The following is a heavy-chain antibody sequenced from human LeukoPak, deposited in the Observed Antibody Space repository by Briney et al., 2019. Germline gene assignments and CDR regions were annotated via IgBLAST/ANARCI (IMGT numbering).Heavy chain of an antibody. J-gene: IGHJ6*04. CDR1: GGSISSYY. CDR3: ARDSNPLRYFDWLPDYYYYGTDV. CDR2: IYYSGST. Sequence: SETLSLTCTVSGGSISSYYWSWIRQPPGKGLEWIGYIYYSGSTNYNPSLKSRVTISVDTSKNQFSLKLSSVTAADTAVYYCARDSNPLRYFDWLPDYYYYGTDVWGKGTTVTVSS. D-gene: IGHD3-9*01. V-gene: IGHV4-59*01.